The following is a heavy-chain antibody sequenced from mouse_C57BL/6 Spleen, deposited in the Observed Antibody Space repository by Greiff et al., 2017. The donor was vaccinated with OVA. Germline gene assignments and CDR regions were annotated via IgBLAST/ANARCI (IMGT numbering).Heavy chain of an antibody. J-gene: IGHJ2*01. CDR1: GYSFTGYF. V-gene: IGHV1-20*01. Sequence: VHVKQSGPELVKPGDSVKISCKASGYSFTGYFINWVMQSHGKSLEWIGRINPYNGDTFYNQKFKGKATLTVDKSSSTAPMELRSLTSEDSAVYYCARLDAYYFDYWGQGTTLTVSS. CDR3: ARLDAYYFDY. CDR2: INPYNGDT.